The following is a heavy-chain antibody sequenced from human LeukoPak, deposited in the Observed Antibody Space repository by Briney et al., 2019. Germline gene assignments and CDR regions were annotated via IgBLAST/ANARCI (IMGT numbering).Heavy chain of an antibody. CDR3: AKSDWFDP. CDR2: IKSDGSST. J-gene: IGHJ5*02. CDR1: GFTFSIDS. Sequence: PGGSLRLSCAASGFTFSIDSMHWVRQAPGKGLVWVSRIKSDGSSTSYADSVKGRFTISRDNAKNTLYLQMDSLRVEDTAVYYCAKSDWFDPWGQGTLVTVSS. V-gene: IGHV3-74*01.